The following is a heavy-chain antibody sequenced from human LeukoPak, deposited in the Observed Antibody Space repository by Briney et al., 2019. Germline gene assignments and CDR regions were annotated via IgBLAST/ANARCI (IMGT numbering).Heavy chain of an antibody. D-gene: IGHD6-19*01. V-gene: IGHV3-30-3*01. CDR1: GFTFSYYA. J-gene: IGHJ4*02. CDR3: ARGGSGWYFDY. Sequence: GGSLRLSCAASGFTFSYYALHWVRQAPGMGLEWVAGISYDGSNKYYADSVKGRFTISRDNSKNTLYLQMNSLRGDDTAVYYCARGGSGWYFDYWGQGTLVTVSS. CDR2: ISYDGSNK.